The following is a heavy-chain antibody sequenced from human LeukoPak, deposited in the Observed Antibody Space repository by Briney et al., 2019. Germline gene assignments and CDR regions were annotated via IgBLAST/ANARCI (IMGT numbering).Heavy chain of an antibody. CDR1: GGSISSYY. Sequence: SETLSLNCTVSGGSISSYYWSWIRQPPGKGLEWIGYIYYSGSTNYNPSLKSRVTISVDTSKNQFSLKLSSVTAADTAVYYCATQRSLYSSSYYGMDVWGQGTTVTVSS. V-gene: IGHV4-59*01. J-gene: IGHJ6*02. CDR2: IYYSGST. D-gene: IGHD6-6*01. CDR3: ATQRSLYSSSYYGMDV.